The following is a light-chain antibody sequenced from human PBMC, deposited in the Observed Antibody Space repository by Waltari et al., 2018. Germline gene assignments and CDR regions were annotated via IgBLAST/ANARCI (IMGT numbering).Light chain of an antibody. CDR3: QQYNVYPFT. Sequence: DLQMTQPPSPPPESVGTRVTITCRASQSISSWLAWYQQKPGKAPKVLIYKASTLESGVPSRFSGSGSGTDFTLTISSLQPEDFATYHCQQYNVYPFTFGQGTRLEI. CDR2: KAS. J-gene: IGKJ2*01. CDR1: QSISSW. V-gene: IGKV1-5*03.